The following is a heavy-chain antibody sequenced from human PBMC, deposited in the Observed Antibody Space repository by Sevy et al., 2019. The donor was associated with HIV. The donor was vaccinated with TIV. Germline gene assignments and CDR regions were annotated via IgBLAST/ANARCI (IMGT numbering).Heavy chain of an antibody. CDR2: IIPIFGTA. V-gene: IGHV1-69*13. CDR3: ARVVFGAVPGTSAFDI. Sequence: ASVKVSCKASGGTFSSYAISWVRQAPGQGLEWMGGIIPIFGTANYAQKFQGRVTITADESTSTAYVELSSLRSEDTAVYYCARVVFGAVPGTSAFDIWGQGTMVTVSS. D-gene: IGHD6-19*01. CDR1: GGTFSSYA. J-gene: IGHJ3*02.